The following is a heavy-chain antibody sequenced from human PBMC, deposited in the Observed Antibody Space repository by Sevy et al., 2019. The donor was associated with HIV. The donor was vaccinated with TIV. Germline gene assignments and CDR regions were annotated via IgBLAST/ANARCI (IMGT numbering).Heavy chain of an antibody. CDR3: AKTLVGAPTGGFQH. CDR2: ISGSGGST. J-gene: IGHJ1*01. V-gene: IGHV3-23*01. Sequence: GGCLRLSCAASGFTFSSYAMSWVRQAPGKGLEWVSAISGSGGSTYYADSVKGRFTISRDNSKNTLYLQMNSLRAEDTAVYYCAKTLVGAPTGGFQHWGQGTLVTVSS. D-gene: IGHD1-26*01. CDR1: GFTFSSYA.